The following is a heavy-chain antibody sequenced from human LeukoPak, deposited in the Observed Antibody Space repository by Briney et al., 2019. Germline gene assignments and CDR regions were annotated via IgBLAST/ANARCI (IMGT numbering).Heavy chain of an antibody. V-gene: IGHV3-33*06. CDR2: IWYDGSNK. CDR1: GFTFSSYG. D-gene: IGHD2-8*02. Sequence: GRSLRLSCAASGFTFSSYGMHWVRQAPGKGLEWVAVIWYDGSNKYYADSVKGRFTISRDNSNNTLFLQLNSLRAEDAAVYYCAKTYMWSIDAFHMWGQGTMVTVSS. J-gene: IGHJ3*02. CDR3: AKTYMWSIDAFHM.